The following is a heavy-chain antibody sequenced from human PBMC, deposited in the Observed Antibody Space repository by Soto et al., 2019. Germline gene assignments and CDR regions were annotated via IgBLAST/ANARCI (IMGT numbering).Heavy chain of an antibody. CDR1: GFTFSSYW. J-gene: IGHJ5*02. CDR2: IKQDGSEK. Sequence: EVQLVESGGGLVQPGGSLRLSCAASGFTFSSYWMSWVRQAPGKGLEWVANIKQDGSEKYYLDSVKGRFTISRDNAKNSLYLQMNSLRAEDTAVYYCARAGSGWYANWFDPWGQGTLVTVSS. V-gene: IGHV3-7*01. D-gene: IGHD6-19*01. CDR3: ARAGSGWYANWFDP.